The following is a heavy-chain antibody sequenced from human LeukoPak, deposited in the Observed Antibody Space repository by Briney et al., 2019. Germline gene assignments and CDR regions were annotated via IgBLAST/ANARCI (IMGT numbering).Heavy chain of an antibody. V-gene: IGHV3-7*03. J-gene: IGHJ4*02. CDR2: IKQDGSEK. D-gene: IGHD6-19*01. CDR3: AREGIAVAGNY. Sequence: AGGSLRLSCAASGFTPSSDWMSGARQAPGPGRNWVANIKQDGSEKYYVDSVKGRFTISRDNAKNSLYLQMNSLRAEDTAVYYCAREGIAVAGNYWGQGTLVTVSS. CDR1: GFTPSSDW.